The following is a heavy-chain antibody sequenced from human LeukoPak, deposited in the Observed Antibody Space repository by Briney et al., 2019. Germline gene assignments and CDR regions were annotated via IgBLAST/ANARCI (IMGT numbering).Heavy chain of an antibody. Sequence: SETLSLTCAVSGGSISSSNWWSWVRQPPGKGLEWIGEIYHSGSTNYNPSLKSRVTISVDKSKNQFSLKLSSVTAADTAVYYCASTEDSSGYYPYWYFDLWGRGTLVTVSS. CDR2: IYHSGST. D-gene: IGHD3-22*01. CDR3: ASTEDSSGYYPYWYFDL. J-gene: IGHJ2*01. CDR1: GGSISSSNW. V-gene: IGHV4-4*02.